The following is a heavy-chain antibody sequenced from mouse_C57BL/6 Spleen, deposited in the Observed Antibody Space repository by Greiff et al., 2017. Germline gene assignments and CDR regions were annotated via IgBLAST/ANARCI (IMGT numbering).Heavy chain of an antibody. CDR1: GYAFSSYW. D-gene: IGHD2-4*01. CDR3: AKILYYDYDGYAMDY. V-gene: IGHV1-80*01. J-gene: IGHJ4*01. CDR2: IYPGDGDT. Sequence: QVQLQQSGAELVKPGASVKISCKASGYAFSSYWMNWVKQRPGKGLEWIGQIYPGDGDTNYNGKFKGKATLTADKSSSTAYMQLSSLTSEDSAVYFCAKILYYDYDGYAMDYWGQGTSVTVSS.